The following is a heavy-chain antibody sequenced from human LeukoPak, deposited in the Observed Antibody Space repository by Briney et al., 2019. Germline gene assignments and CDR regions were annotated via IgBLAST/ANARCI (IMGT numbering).Heavy chain of an antibody. Sequence: PGGSLRLSCAASGFTFSSYAMNWVRQAPGKGLEWVSTISNSGESTYYADSVKGRFTISRDNAKNSLYLQMNSLRAEDTAVYYCAREGEYSSSWYSLDYYYYYYMDVWGKGTTVTVSS. CDR2: ISNSGEST. CDR3: AREGEYSSSWYSLDYYYYYYMDV. D-gene: IGHD6-13*01. CDR1: GFTFSSYA. J-gene: IGHJ6*03. V-gene: IGHV3-21*01.